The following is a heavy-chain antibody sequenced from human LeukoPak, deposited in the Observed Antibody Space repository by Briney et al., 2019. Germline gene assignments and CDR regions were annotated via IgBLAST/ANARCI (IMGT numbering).Heavy chain of an antibody. J-gene: IGHJ4*02. CDR3: AKDGGVEYYDFWSGYHTQAALDY. D-gene: IGHD3-3*01. CDR1: GFTFSSYG. Sequence: PGGSLRLSCAASGFTFSSYGMHWVRQAPGKGLEWVAVIWYDGSNKYYADSVKGRFTISRDNSKNTLYLQMNSLRAEDTAVYYCAKDGGVEYYDFWSGYHTQAALDYWGQGTLVTVSS. CDR2: IWYDGSNK. V-gene: IGHV3-33*06.